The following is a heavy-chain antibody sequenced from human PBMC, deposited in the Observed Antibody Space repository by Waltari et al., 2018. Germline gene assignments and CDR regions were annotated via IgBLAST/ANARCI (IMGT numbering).Heavy chain of an antibody. D-gene: IGHD6-19*01. J-gene: IGHJ4*02. CDR1: GFTFSSYA. V-gene: IGHV3-74*01. CDR2: INSDGSRT. Sequence: EVQLLESGGGLVQPGGSLRLSCAASGFTFSSYAMSWVRQAPGKGLVWVSRINSDGSRTSYADSVKGRFTISRDNAKNTVYLQMNSLRAEDTAVYYCVRDRDSGWPFDYWGQGTLVTVSS. CDR3: VRDRDSGWPFDY.